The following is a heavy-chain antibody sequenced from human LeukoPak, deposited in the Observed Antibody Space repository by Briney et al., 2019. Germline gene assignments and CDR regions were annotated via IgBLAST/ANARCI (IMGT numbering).Heavy chain of an antibody. CDR1: GLTFSSYA. J-gene: IGHJ3*02. Sequence: GGSLRLSCAASGLTFSSYAMSWVRQAPGKGLEWVSAISGSGTGTYYTDSVKGRFTISRDNSKKTLFLQMNSLRVEDTAVYYCAKGGVSSVYHAFDIWGQGTMVTVSS. CDR3: AKGGVSSVYHAFDI. D-gene: IGHD2-8*01. V-gene: IGHV3-23*01. CDR2: ISGSGTGT.